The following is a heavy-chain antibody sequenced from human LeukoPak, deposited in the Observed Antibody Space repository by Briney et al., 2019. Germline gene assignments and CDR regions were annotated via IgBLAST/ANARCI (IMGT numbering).Heavy chain of an antibody. D-gene: IGHD3-22*01. CDR1: GYTFTGYY. V-gene: IGHV1-2*04. J-gene: IGHJ5*02. CDR2: INPNSGGT. CDR3: AGGFGNYYDSSGYYSGGDNWFDP. Sequence: ASVKVSCKASGYTFTGYYMHWVRQAPGQGLEWMGWINPNSGGTNYAQKFQGWVTMTRDTSISTAYMELSRLRSDDTAVYYCAGGFGNYYDSSGYYSGGDNWFDPWGQGTLVTVSS.